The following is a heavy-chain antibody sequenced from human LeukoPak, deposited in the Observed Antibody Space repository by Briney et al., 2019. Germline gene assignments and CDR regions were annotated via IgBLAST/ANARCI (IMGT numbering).Heavy chain of an antibody. CDR3: AKGAYWNEDGPGFDY. D-gene: IGHD1-1*01. CDR2: ISWDGGST. J-gene: IGHJ4*02. CDR1: GFTFDDYA. V-gene: IGHV3-43D*03. Sequence: GGSLRLSCAASGFTFDDYAMHWVRQAPGKGLEWVSLISWDGGSTYYADSVKGRFTISRDNSKNSLYLQMNSLRAEDTALYYCAKGAYWNEDGPGFDYWGQGTLVTVSS.